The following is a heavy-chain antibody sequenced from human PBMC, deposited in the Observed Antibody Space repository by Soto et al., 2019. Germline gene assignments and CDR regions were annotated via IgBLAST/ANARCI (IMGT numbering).Heavy chain of an antibody. CDR2: INHSGST. V-gene: IGHV4-34*01. CDR1: GGSFIGCC. D-gene: IGHD1-7*01. CDR3: ARLPSGNYGALDA. Sequence: SQTLCVSCAVYGGSFIGCCWRWIRQPPGKGLEWIGEINHSGSTNYNPSLKSRVTISVDTSKNQFSLKLSSVTAADTAVYYCARLPSGNYGALDARGQGPTVT. J-gene: IGHJ6*01.